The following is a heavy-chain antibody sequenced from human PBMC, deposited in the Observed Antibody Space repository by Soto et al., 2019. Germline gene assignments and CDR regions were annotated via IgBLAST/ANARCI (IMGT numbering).Heavy chain of an antibody. Sequence: ASVKVSCKASGYAFASHDINWVRQASGQGPEWMGWMNPNSGSTGYAQKLQGRVTLTRNTSITTAYMEVSSLRSEDTAMYYCAREGDQYSYGKKPFDYWGQGTLVTVSS. D-gene: IGHD5-18*01. CDR3: AREGDQYSYGKKPFDY. V-gene: IGHV1-8*01. J-gene: IGHJ4*02. CDR1: GYAFASHD. CDR2: MNPNSGST.